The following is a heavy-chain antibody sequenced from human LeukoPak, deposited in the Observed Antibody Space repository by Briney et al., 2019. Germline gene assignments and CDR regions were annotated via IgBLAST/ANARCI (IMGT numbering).Heavy chain of an antibody. D-gene: IGHD2-15*01. CDR3: ARRDVVVVAGYFDY. V-gene: IGHV4-39*01. Sequence: PSETLSLTCTVSGGSISSSSYYWGWIRQPPGKGLEWIGSIYYSGSTYSNPSLKSRVTISVDTSKNQFSLKLSSVTAADTAVYYCARRDVVVVAGYFDYWGQGTLVTVSP. CDR2: IYYSGST. CDR1: GGSISSSSYY. J-gene: IGHJ4*02.